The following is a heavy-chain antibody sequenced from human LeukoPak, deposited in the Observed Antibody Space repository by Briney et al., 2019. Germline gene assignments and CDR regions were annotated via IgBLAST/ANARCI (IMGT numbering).Heavy chain of an antibody. Sequence: ASVKVSCKASGYTFTGYYMHWVRQAPGQGLEWMGWINPNSGGTNYAQKFQGRVTMTRDTSISTAYMELSRLRSDDTAVYYCARLYDSSGYYQDYWGQGTLVTVSS. CDR2: INPNSGGT. D-gene: IGHD3-22*01. CDR1: GYTFTGYY. J-gene: IGHJ4*02. V-gene: IGHV1-2*02. CDR3: ARLYDSSGYYQDY.